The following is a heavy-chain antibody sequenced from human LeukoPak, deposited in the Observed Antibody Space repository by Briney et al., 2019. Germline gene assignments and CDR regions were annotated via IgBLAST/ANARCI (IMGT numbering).Heavy chain of an antibody. Sequence: SQTLSLTCAISGDFVSTSSAAWNWIRQSPSRGLEWLGRTYYRSKWYNDVALSVNRRIIINPDTSKNQFSLQLNSVTPEDTAVYYCARDGSYFDVWGQGILVTVSS. CDR1: GDFVSTSSAA. V-gene: IGHV6-1*01. J-gene: IGHJ4*02. CDR2: TYYRSKWYN. CDR3: ARDGSYFDV.